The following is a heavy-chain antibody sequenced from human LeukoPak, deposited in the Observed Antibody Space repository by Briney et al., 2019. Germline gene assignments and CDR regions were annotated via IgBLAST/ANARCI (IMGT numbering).Heavy chain of an antibody. J-gene: IGHJ4*02. D-gene: IGHD3-16*01. CDR1: GFTYTSSN. CDR3: AKWGGYGHGIDF. V-gene: IGHV3-66*01. CDR2: IYSGGDT. Sequence: GGSERLCCAASGFTYTSSNMTCVRQSRGEGVEGVSLIYSGGDTYYADSAKGRFTISRDNSKNTLYLQMNSLRDEDTAVYYCAKWGGYGHGIDFWGQGTLVTVSS.